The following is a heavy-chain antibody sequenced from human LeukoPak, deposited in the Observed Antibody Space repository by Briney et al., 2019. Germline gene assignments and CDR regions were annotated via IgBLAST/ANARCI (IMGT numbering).Heavy chain of an antibody. V-gene: IGHV1-2*02. Sequence: ASVKVSCKASGYTFTGYYMYWVRQAPGQGLEWMGWINPNSGGTNYAQKLQGRVTMTTDTSTSTAYMELRSLRSDDTAVYYCARREQWLVGDDYWGQGTLVTVSS. D-gene: IGHD6-19*01. J-gene: IGHJ4*02. CDR3: ARREQWLVGDDY. CDR1: GYTFTGYY. CDR2: INPNSGGT.